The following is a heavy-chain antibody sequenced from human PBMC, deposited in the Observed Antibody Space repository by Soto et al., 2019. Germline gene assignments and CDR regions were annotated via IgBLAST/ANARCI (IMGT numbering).Heavy chain of an antibody. CDR2: ISWNSGRI. D-gene: IGHD2-15*01. CDR1: GVTFDDFA. CDR3: AKDAGDAGSGPFDY. Sequence: EVQVVESGGGLVQPGRSLRLSCAAFGVTFDDFAMHWVRQVPRKGLEWVSGISWNSGRIGYADSVKGRFTISRDNAENSLYLQMNSLRPEDTALYYCAKDAGDAGSGPFDYWGQGTLVTVSS. J-gene: IGHJ4*02. V-gene: IGHV3-9*01.